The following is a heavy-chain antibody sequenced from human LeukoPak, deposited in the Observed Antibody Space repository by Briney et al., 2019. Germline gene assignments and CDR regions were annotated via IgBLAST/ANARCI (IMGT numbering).Heavy chain of an antibody. CDR3: ARLGRPAAFDI. CDR2: IYYNGNT. CDR1: GGSFSGYY. J-gene: IGHJ3*02. V-gene: IGHV4-59*08. Sequence: SETLSLTCAVYGGSFSGYYWTCIRQPPGKGLEWIGYIYYNGNTNYNPSLKSRLTISIDTSKNQFSLKLTSVTAADTALYHCARLGRPAAFDIWGQGTMVTVSS. D-gene: IGHD3-16*01.